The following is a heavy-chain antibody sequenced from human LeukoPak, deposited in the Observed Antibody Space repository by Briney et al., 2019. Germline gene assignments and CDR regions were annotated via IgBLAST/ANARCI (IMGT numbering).Heavy chain of an antibody. CDR1: GYTLTDLS. V-gene: IGHV1-24*01. CDR2: FDPEDGET. D-gene: IGHD3-22*01. CDR3: ARGRYYYDSSGYYRPPHFFDY. J-gene: IGHJ4*02. Sequence: ASVKVSCKVSGYTLTDLSMHWVRQAPGKGLEWMGGFDPEDGETIYAQKFQGRVTMTDDTSTDTAYMELSSLRSEDTAVYYCARGRYYYDSSGYYRPPHFFDYWGQGTLVTVSS.